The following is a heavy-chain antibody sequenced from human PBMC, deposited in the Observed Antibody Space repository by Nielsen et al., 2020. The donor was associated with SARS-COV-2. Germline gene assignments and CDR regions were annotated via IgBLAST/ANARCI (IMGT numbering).Heavy chain of an antibody. V-gene: IGHV1-3*01. CDR2: INAGNGNT. CDR1: GYTFTSYA. D-gene: IGHD3-22*01. Sequence: ASVKVSCKASGYTFTSYAMHWVRQAPGQWLEWMGWINAGNGNTKYSQKFQGRVTITRDTSASTAYMELISLRSEDTAVYYCARDRSDYYDSSGYSDYWGQGTLVTVSS. CDR3: ARDRSDYYDSSGYSDY. J-gene: IGHJ4*02.